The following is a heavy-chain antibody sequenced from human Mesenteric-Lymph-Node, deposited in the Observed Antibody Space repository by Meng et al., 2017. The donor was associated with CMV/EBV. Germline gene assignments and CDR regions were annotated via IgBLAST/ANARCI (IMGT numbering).Heavy chain of an antibody. CDR3: ARDGLAFGVVINCCGMDV. V-gene: IGHV3-30-3*01. CDR2: ISYDGSNK. J-gene: IGHJ6*02. Sequence: GGSLRLSCAASGFTFSSYAMHWVRQAPGKGLEWVAVISYDGSNKYYADSVKGRFTISRDNSKNTLYLQMNSLRAEDTAVYYCARDGLAFGVVINCCGMDVWDQGTTVTVSS. D-gene: IGHD3-3*01. CDR1: GFTFSSYA.